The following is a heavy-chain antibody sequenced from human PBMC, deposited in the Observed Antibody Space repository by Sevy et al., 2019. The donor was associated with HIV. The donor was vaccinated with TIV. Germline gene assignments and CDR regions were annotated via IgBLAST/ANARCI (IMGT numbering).Heavy chain of an antibody. J-gene: IGHJ3*02. Sequence: GGSLRLSCAASGFTVSSNYMSWVRQAPGKGLEWVSVIYGGGSTYYADSVKGRFNISSDNSKNMLYLQMNSLGAEDTAVYYCASPSGSSGWYYHAFDIWGQGTMVTVSS. CDR2: IYGGGST. CDR3: ASPSGSSGWYYHAFDI. D-gene: IGHD6-19*01. CDR1: GFTVSSNY. V-gene: IGHV3-53*01.